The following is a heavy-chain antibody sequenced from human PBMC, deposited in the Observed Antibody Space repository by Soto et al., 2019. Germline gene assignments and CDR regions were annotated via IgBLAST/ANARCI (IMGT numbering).Heavy chain of an antibody. V-gene: IGHV4-39*07. D-gene: IGHD3-22*01. J-gene: IGHJ5*02. CDR3: ARAGRRITMIVVALTAPRWFDP. CDR1: GGSISSGGYY. CDR2: INHSGST. Sequence: PSETLSLTCTVSGGSISSGGYYWSWIRQPPGKGLEWIGEINHSGSTNYNPSLKSRVTISVDTSKNQFSLKLSSVTAADTAVYYCARAGRRITMIVVALTAPRWFDPWGQGTLVTVSS.